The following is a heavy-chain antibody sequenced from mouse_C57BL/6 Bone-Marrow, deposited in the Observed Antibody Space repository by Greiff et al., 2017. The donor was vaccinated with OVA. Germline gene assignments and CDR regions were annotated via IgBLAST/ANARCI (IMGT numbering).Heavy chain of an antibody. D-gene: IGHD4-1*01. J-gene: IGHJ3*01. CDR3: ARLTGTLFAY. CDR2: IDPSDSYT. CDR1: GYTFTSYG. Sequence: VQLQQSGAELARPGASVKLSCKASGYTFTSYGISWVKQRTGQGLEWIGEIDPSDSYTNYNQKFKGKSTLTVDKSSSTAYMQLSSLTSEDSAVYYCARLTGTLFAYWGQGTLVTVSA. V-gene: IGHV1-69*01.